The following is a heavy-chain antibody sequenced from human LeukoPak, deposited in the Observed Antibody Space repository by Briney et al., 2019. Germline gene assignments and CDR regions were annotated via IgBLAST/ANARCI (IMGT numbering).Heavy chain of an antibody. J-gene: IGHJ3*02. Sequence: SETLSLTCTVSGGSISSGSYFWSWIRQPAGKGLEWIGRIHTSGTTNYNPSLKSRVTISIDRSKNQFSLKLSSVTATDTAMYYCTRGGGYDAFDTWGQGTMVTVPS. CDR2: IHTSGTT. D-gene: IGHD2-15*01. V-gene: IGHV4-61*02. CDR3: TRGGGYDAFDT. CDR1: GGSISSGSYF.